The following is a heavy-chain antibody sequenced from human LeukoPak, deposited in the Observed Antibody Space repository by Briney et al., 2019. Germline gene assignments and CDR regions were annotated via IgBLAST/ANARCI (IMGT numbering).Heavy chain of an antibody. Sequence: GGSLRLSCAAAGFTFSSYAMSWVRQAPGKGLEWVSAISGSGGSTYYADSVKGRFTISRDNSKNTLYLQMNSLRAEDTAVYYCAKDRVGLLWFAELLWTASSGMDVWGQGTTVTVSS. D-gene: IGHD3-10*01. CDR3: AKDRVGLLWFAELLWTASSGMDV. V-gene: IGHV3-23*01. CDR2: ISGSGGST. J-gene: IGHJ6*02. CDR1: GFTFSSYA.